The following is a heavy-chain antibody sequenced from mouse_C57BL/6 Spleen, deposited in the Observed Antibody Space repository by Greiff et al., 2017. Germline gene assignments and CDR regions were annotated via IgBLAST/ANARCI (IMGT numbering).Heavy chain of an antibody. CDR1: GFTFSDYG. CDR3: ARRLYGSSPFDY. CDR2: ISSGSSTI. J-gene: IGHJ2*01. V-gene: IGHV5-17*01. Sequence: EVMLVESGGGLVKPGGSLKLSCAASGFTFSDYGMHWVRQAPEKGLEWVAYISSGSSTIYYADTVEGRFTISRDNAKNTLFLQMTSLRSEDTAMYYCARRLYGSSPFDYWGQGTTLTVSS. D-gene: IGHD1-1*01.